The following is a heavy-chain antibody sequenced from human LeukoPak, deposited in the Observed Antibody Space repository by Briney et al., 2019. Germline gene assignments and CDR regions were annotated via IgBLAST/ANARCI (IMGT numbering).Heavy chain of an antibody. V-gene: IGHV4-59*01. Sequence: PSETLSLTCTVSGGSISSYYWSWIRQPPGKGLEWIGYIYYSGSTNYNPSLKSRVTISVDTSKNQFSLKLSSVTAADTAVYYCARDRSVRGYDLFDYWGQGTLVTVSS. J-gene: IGHJ4*02. D-gene: IGHD5-12*01. CDR3: ARDRSVRGYDLFDY. CDR2: IYYSGST. CDR1: GGSISSYY.